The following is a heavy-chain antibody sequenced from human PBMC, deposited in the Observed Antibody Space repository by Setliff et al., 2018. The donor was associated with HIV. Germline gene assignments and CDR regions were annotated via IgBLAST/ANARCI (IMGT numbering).Heavy chain of an antibody. V-gene: IGHV1-69*13. D-gene: IGHD3-10*01. CDR3: ARMGGGLWFGARDY. CDR2: IIPMFGTG. CDR1: GGTFSSYG. Sequence: SVKVSCKTSGGTFSSYGISWVRQAPGQGLEWMGGIIPMFGTGFYAQKFQGRVTITADESTSTAYMELSSLRSEDTAVYYCARMGGGLWFGARDYWGQGTLVTVSS. J-gene: IGHJ4*02.